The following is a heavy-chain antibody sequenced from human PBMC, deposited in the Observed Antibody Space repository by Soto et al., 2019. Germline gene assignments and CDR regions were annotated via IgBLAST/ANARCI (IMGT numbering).Heavy chain of an antibody. CDR1: GFTFSSYG. CDR3: AKVGIAVAGGMDV. CDR2: ISYDGSNK. Sequence: QVQLVESGGGVVQPGRSLRLSCAASGFTFSSYGMHWVRQAPGKGLEWVAVISYDGSNKYYADSVKGRFTISRDNSKNTLYLQMNSLRAEDTAVYYCAKVGIAVAGGMDVWGQGTTDTVSS. J-gene: IGHJ6*02. D-gene: IGHD6-19*01. V-gene: IGHV3-30*18.